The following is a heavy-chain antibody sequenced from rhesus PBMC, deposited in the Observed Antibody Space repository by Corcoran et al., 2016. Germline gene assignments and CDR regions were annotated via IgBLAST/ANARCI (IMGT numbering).Heavy chain of an antibody. Sequence: QVQLQESGPGLVKPSETLPLTCAVSGASISSNYWSWIRQAPGKGLEWIGLIFGSGRNTEDNPSLKSRVTISIDTAKNQVSRKRRSVTAAETAVYYCAKTYSVAAETWGQGVLVTVSS. CDR2: IFGSGRNT. V-gene: IGHV4S2*01. J-gene: IGHJ4*01. D-gene: IGHD6-31*01. CDR1: GASISSNY. CDR3: AKTYSVAAET.